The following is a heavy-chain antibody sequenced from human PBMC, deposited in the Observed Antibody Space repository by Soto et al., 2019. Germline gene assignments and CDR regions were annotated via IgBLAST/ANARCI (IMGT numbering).Heavy chain of an antibody. V-gene: IGHV3-7*03. Sequence: GGSLRLSCAASGFTFSSYWMSWVRQAPGKGLGWVANIKQDGSEKYYVDSVKGRFTISRDNAKNSLHLQMNTLRVEDTAVYFCATTRLYDDNEYHRDGFDVWGPGGAVTASS. CDR2: IKQDGSEK. J-gene: IGHJ3*01. CDR3: ATTRLYDDNEYHRDGFDV. D-gene: IGHD3-22*01. CDR1: GFTFSSYW.